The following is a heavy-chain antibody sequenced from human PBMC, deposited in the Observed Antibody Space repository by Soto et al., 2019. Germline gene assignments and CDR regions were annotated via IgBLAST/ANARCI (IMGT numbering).Heavy chain of an antibody. CDR2: IKSKTDGGTT. V-gene: IGHV3-15*01. Sequence: NPGGSLRLSCEAPAYTFSNAWMSWVRQAPGKGLEWVGRIKSKTDGGTTDYAAPVKGRFTISRDDSKNTLYLQMNSLKTEDTAVYYCTTDQVTGTTGYWGQGTLVTVSS. CDR3: TTDQVTGTTGY. D-gene: IGHD1-7*01. J-gene: IGHJ4*02. CDR1: AYTFSNAW.